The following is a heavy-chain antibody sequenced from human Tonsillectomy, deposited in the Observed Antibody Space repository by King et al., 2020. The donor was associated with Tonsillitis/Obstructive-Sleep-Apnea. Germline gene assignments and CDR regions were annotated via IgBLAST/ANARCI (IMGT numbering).Heavy chain of an antibody. D-gene: IGHD5-18*01. Sequence: VQLVESGAEVKKPGESLKISCKGSGYSFSNYWIGWVRQMPGKGLEWMGIIYPGDSDTRYSPSFQGQVTISADKSISTAYLQWSSLKASDTAMYYCAREEVKGYSPFDHWGQGTLVTVSS. CDR1: GYSFSNYW. CDR3: AREEVKGYSPFDH. J-gene: IGHJ4*02. V-gene: IGHV5-51*01. CDR2: IYPGDSDT.